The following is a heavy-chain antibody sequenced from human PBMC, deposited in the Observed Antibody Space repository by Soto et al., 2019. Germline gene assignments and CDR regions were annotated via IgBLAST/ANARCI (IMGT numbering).Heavy chain of an antibody. V-gene: IGHV1-3*01. CDR1: GYTFTSYA. Sequence: ASVKVSCKASGYTFTSYAMHWVRQAPGQRLEWMGWINAGNGNTKHSQKFQGRVTITRDTSASTGDMELSSLSSDDTAVFYCARELGYCSSTSCYQNYYGMDVWGQGTTVTVSS. D-gene: IGHD2-2*01. CDR3: ARELGYCSSTSCYQNYYGMDV. CDR2: INAGNGNT. J-gene: IGHJ6*02.